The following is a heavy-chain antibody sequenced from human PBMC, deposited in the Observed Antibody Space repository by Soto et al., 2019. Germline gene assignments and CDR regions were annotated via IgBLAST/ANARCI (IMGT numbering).Heavy chain of an antibody. Sequence: QMQLVQSGAEVKKTGSTVTVSCKALGNTFTYRYLHWVRQAPGQALEWMGWITPFSGDVHYAHKFPARVTMARDRSINTAYMRMSSLRSEDTAMYYCASGGAGSGPFTWELPDHWGQGTLVTVSS. CDR3: ASGGAGSGPFTWELPDH. J-gene: IGHJ4*02. CDR1: GNTFTYRY. V-gene: IGHV1-45*02. CDR2: ITPFSGDV. D-gene: IGHD1-26*01.